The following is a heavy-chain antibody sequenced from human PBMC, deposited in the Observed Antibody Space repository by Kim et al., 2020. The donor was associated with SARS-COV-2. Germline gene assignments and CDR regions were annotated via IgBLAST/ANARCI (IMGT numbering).Heavy chain of an antibody. CDR2: IIWDGGAL. CDR1: GFALEDFG. D-gene: IGHD5-12*01. Sequence: GGSLRLSCAASGFALEDFGMSWVRQVPGGGLEWVSGIIWDGGALEYASSVKRRFTISRDNARNSLFLQMNSLRGEDTGLYYSARDFSYGYSGYEGMTTWGQGTRVAVSS. V-gene: IGHV3-20*04. J-gene: IGHJ5*02. CDR3: ARDFSYGYSGYEGMTT.